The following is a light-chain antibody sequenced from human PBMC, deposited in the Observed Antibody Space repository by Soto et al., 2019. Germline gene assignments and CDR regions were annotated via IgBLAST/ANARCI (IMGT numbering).Light chain of an antibody. CDR1: QSITEK. CDR2: GAS. V-gene: IGKV3-20*01. Sequence: EIVLTHSPDTLSVSPGEMATLSYRASQSITEKVVWYQQKPGQAPRLLIYGASSRATGITDRFSGSGSGTDFTLTISRLEPEDFAVYYCQQYGSFSITFGQGTRLEIK. J-gene: IGKJ5*01. CDR3: QQYGSFSIT.